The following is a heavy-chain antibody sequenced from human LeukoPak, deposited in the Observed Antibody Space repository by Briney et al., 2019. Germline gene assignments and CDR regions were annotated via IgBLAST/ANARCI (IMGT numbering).Heavy chain of an antibody. V-gene: IGHV1-2*02. CDR3: AKSQYSFASGSSRPLFDY. CDR2: INPSSGGT. Sequence: ASVKVSCKASEYTFTDYYIHWVRQARGQGLEWMGWINPSSGGTYFAQRFEARVTLTRDTSINTGYMEMRGLTSDDTAVYYCAKSQYSFASGSSRPLFDYWGPGTLVTVSS. CDR1: EYTFTDYY. D-gene: IGHD3-10*01. J-gene: IGHJ4*02.